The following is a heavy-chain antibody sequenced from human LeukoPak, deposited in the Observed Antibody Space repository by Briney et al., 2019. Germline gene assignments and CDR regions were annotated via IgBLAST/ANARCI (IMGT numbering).Heavy chain of an antibody. J-gene: IGHJ4*02. CDR3: ARQSTPYGDYIDY. CDR2: INHSGST. Sequence: ETLSLTCAVYGGSFSGYYWSWIRQPPGKGLEWIGEINHSGSTNYNPSLKSRVTISVDTSKNQFSLKLSSVTATDTAVYYCARQSTPYGDYIDYWGQGTLVTVSS. CDR1: GGSFSGYY. V-gene: IGHV4-34*01. D-gene: IGHD4-17*01.